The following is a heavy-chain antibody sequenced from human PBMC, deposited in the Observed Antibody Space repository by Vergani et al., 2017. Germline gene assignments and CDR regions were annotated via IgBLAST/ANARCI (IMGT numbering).Heavy chain of an antibody. CDR2: IWYDGSNK. V-gene: IGHV3-33*01. CDR1: GFTFSSYG. J-gene: IGHJ4*02. D-gene: IGHD1-26*01. CDR3: ARDLMGATGLGY. Sequence: QVQLVESGGGVVQPGRSLRLSCAASGFTFSSYGMHWVRQAPGKGLEWVAVIWYDGSNKYYADSVKGRFTISRDNSKNTRYLQMNSLRAEDTAVYYCARDLMGATGLGYWGQGTLVTVSS.